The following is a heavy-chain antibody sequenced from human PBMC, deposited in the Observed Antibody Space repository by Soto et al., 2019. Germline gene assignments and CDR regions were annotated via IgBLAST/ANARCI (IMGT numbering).Heavy chain of an antibody. V-gene: IGHV4-59*02. CDR1: GVSVKSYY. CDR3: AGKYSTTTLFAS. D-gene: IGHD6-13*01. Sequence: PSETLSLTCSVFGVSVKSYYWSWIRQSPEKGLEWIGYVNYSGSRNYNPSLKSRVTMSVDTSKNQFSLKLTSVTAADSAVYYCAGKYSTTTLFASWGQGPQVTVSS. J-gene: IGHJ4*02. CDR2: VNYSGSR.